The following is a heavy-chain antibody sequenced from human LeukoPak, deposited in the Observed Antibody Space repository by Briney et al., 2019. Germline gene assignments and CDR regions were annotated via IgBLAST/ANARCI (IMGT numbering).Heavy chain of an antibody. J-gene: IGHJ6*03. CDR2: IYDGGKT. CDR1: GGSISSGNYY. Sequence: SETLSLACTVSGGSISSGNYYWSWIRQHPGKGLEWIGNIYDGGKTYDNPSLKSRITMSIDTSKNQFSLRLRSVTAADAAIYFCARGPRSNTYYCYFYIDVWGIGTTVTVSS. V-gene: IGHV4-31*03. CDR3: ARGPRSNTYYCYFYIDV.